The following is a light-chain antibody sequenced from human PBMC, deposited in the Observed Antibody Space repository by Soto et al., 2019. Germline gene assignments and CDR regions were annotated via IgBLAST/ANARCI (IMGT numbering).Light chain of an antibody. CDR1: TSNIESEF. Sequence: QSVLTQAPTAYGTPGQRVTMSCSGSTSNIESEFVFWYQQFPGTAPKLLMQRDDQRASGIPDRFSGSKSGTTVSLVISGLRFDDESDYQCAAWDNRIRVVVFGGGTKMIVL. V-gene: IGLV1-47*01. J-gene: IGLJ2*01. CDR3: AAWDNRIRVVV. CDR2: RDD.